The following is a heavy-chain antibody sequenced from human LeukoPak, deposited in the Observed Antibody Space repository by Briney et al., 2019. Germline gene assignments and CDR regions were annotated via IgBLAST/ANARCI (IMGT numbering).Heavy chain of an antibody. J-gene: IGHJ4*02. D-gene: IGHD2-8*02. CDR2: ISSNGGST. CDR1: GFTFSSYA. CDR3: ARDRGTGRFDY. Sequence: PGGSLRLSCSASGFTFSSYAMHWVRQAPGSGLEYVSAISSNGGSTYYADSVKGRFTISRDNSKNTLYLQMSSLRAEDTAVYYCARDRGTGRFDYWGQGTLVTVSS. V-gene: IGHV3-64D*06.